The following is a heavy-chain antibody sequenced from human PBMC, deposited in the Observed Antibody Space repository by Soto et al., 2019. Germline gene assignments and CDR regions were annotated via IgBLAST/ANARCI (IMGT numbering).Heavy chain of an antibody. Sequence: LXLACAVYGGSFSRYYWTWIRQPPGKGLEWIGEINHSGSTNYKLSLKSRVTISADTSKSQCSLKLSSVTAADTAVYYCARGPDSRGLGATNPSHWGQGALVTVSS. CDR3: ARGPDSRGLGATNPSH. D-gene: IGHD1-26*01. V-gene: IGHV4-34*01. CDR1: GGSFSRYY. J-gene: IGHJ4*02. CDR2: INHSGST.